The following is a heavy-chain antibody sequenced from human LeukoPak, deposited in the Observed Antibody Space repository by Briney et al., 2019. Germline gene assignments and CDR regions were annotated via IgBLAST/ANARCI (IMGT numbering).Heavy chain of an antibody. CDR2: ISAYNGNT. CDR1: GYTFTSYG. CDR3: ARVNSDAPDYYYYYMDV. Sequence: ASVKVSCKASGYTFTSYGISWVRQAPGQGLEWMGWISAYNGNTNYAQKLQGRVTITRNTSISTAYMELSSLRSEDTAVYYCARVNSDAPDYYYYYMDVWGKGTTVTVSS. J-gene: IGHJ6*03. V-gene: IGHV1-18*01. D-gene: IGHD4-23*01.